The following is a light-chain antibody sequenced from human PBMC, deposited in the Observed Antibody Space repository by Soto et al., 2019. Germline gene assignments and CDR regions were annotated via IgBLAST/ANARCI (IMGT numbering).Light chain of an antibody. CDR3: SSYAGRSTVI. Sequence: QSVLTQPPSASGSPGQSVTISCTGTSSDVGGYNYVSWFQQHPGKAPKFIIYEVTKRPSGVPDRFSGSKSGNTASLTVSGLQAEDEAIYYCSSYAGRSTVIFGGGTKVTVL. CDR1: SSDVGGYNY. J-gene: IGLJ2*01. V-gene: IGLV2-8*01. CDR2: EVT.